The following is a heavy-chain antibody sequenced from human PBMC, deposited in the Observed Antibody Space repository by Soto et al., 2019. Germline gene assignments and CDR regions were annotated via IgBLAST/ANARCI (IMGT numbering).Heavy chain of an antibody. Sequence: GGSLRLSCAASGFTFSNYGMHWVRQAPGKGLEWVAVIWYDGSNKYYADSVKGRFTISRDNSKNTLYLQMNSLRAEDTAVYYCARVLELELRPTTDAFDIWGQGTMVTVSS. CDR1: GFTFSNYG. V-gene: IGHV3-33*01. D-gene: IGHD1-7*01. CDR3: ARVLELELRPTTDAFDI. CDR2: IWYDGSNK. J-gene: IGHJ3*02.